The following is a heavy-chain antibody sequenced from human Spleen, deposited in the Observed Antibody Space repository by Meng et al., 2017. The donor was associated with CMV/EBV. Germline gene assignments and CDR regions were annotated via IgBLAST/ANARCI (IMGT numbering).Heavy chain of an antibody. J-gene: IGHJ4*02. CDR2: ISSSGSTI. Sequence: GGSLRLSCAASGFTFSSYEMNWVRQAPGKGLEWVSYISSSGSTIYYADSVKGRFTISRDNSKNTLYLQMNSLRAEDTAVYYCAKTNWNYPSLDYWGQGTLVTVSS. CDR3: AKTNWNYPSLDY. V-gene: IGHV3-48*03. D-gene: IGHD1-7*01. CDR1: GFTFSSYE.